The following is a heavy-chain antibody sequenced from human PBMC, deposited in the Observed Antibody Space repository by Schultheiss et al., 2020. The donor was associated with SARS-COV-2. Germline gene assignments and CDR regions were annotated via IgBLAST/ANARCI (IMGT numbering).Heavy chain of an antibody. Sequence: SETLSLTCTVSGGSISSYYWSWIRQPPGKGLEWIGSIYHSGSTYYNPSLKSRVTISVDTSKNQFSLKLSSVTAADTAVYYCARGGTMVRTFDYWGQGTLVTVSS. D-gene: IGHD3-10*01. J-gene: IGHJ4*02. CDR3: ARGGTMVRTFDY. V-gene: IGHV4-59*12. CDR2: IYHSGST. CDR1: GGSISSYY.